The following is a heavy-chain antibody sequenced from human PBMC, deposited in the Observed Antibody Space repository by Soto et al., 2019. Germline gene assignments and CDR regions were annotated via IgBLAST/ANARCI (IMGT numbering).Heavy chain of an antibody. J-gene: IGHJ4*02. CDR3: AKGCGTGTSCYILDY. Sequence: QVPLVESGGGVVQPGRSLRLSCEVSGLTFSNYGMHWVRQGPGKGLEWVAVISNEGRDERYADSVRGRFTISRDNSKNTLYLQMSSLRAEDTAVYYCAKGCGTGTSCYILDYWGQGTLVTVSS. V-gene: IGHV3-30*18. D-gene: IGHD2-2*02. CDR2: ISNEGRDE. CDR1: GLTFSNYG.